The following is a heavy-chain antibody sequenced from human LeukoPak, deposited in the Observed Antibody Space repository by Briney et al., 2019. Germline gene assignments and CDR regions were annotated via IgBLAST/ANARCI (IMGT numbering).Heavy chain of an antibody. J-gene: IGHJ6*02. Sequence: SETLSLTCTVSGGSISSYYWSWIRQPAGKGLGWIGRIYTSGSTNYNPSLKSRVTMSVDTSKNQFSLKLSSVTAADTAVYYCASQPAAMYYYYYGMDVWGQGTTVTVSS. CDR3: ASQPAAMYYYYYGMDV. V-gene: IGHV4-4*07. D-gene: IGHD2-2*01. CDR2: IYTSGST. CDR1: GGSISSYY.